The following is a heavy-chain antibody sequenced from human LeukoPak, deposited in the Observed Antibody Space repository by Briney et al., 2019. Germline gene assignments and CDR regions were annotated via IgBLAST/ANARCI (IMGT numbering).Heavy chain of an antibody. D-gene: IGHD5-18*01. CDR1: GFTFNNYA. CDR3: ARVGRGYSFKAYYFDY. Sequence: GRSLRLSCAGSGFTFNNYAMHWVRQAPGKGLEWVAVISYDGSNKDYADSVRGRFTISRDYSKNTLYLQMNSLRGEDTAVYYCARVGRGYSFKAYYFDYWGQGTLVTVSS. V-gene: IGHV3-30*04. CDR2: ISYDGSNK. J-gene: IGHJ4*02.